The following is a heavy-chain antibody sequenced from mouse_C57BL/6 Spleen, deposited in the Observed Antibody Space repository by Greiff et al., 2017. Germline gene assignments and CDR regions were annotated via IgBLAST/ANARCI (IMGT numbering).Heavy chain of an antibody. CDR3: ARGDYGSSYFGY. Sequence: QVQLQQPGAELVKPGASVKMSCKASGYTFTSYWITWVKQRPGQGLEWIGDIYPGSGSTNYNEKFKSKATLTVDTSSSTAYMQLSSLTSEDSAVYYCARGDYGSSYFGYWGQGTTLTVSS. J-gene: IGHJ2*01. D-gene: IGHD1-1*01. CDR1: GYTFTSYW. V-gene: IGHV1-55*01. CDR2: IYPGSGST.